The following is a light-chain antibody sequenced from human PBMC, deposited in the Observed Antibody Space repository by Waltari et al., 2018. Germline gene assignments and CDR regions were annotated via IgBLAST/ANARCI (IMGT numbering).Light chain of an antibody. CDR1: SSDVGAYYY. J-gene: IGLJ1*01. Sequence: QSALTQPAPVSGSPAQSITTPCTGTSSDVGAYYYVPWFQQHPGKAPKLLIYEVSNRPSGVSSRFSGSRSGNTASLTISGLQAGDEADYYCSAYRGSSALVFGTGTKVTVL. CDR2: EVS. CDR3: SAYRGSSALV. V-gene: IGLV2-14*01.